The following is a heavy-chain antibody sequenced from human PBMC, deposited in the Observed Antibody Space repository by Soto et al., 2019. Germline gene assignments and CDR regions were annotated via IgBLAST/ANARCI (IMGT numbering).Heavy chain of an antibody. D-gene: IGHD4-17*01. Sequence: ASVKVSCKASGYTFTSYGISWVRQAPGQGLEWMGWISAYNGNTNYAQKLQGRVTMTTDTSTSTAYMELRSLRSDDTAVYYCAREELDDYGDYDYDYAFDIWGQGTMVTVSS. CDR1: GYTFTSYG. CDR2: ISAYNGNT. J-gene: IGHJ3*02. V-gene: IGHV1-18*01. CDR3: AREELDDYGDYDYDYAFDI.